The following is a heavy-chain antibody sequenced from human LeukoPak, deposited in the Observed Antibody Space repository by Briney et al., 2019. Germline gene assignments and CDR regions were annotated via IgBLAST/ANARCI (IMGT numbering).Heavy chain of an antibody. J-gene: IGHJ4*02. CDR3: ARDLFDYASGRLDY. CDR1: GFTFSRYA. V-gene: IGHV3-30*04. D-gene: IGHD3-10*01. Sequence: PGGSLRLSCATSGFTFSRYAMYWVRQAPGKGLEWVAVISSDGSDKNYADSVRGRFTISRDNSKNKFYLQMSSLRSEDTAVYYCARDLFDYASGRLDYWGQGTLVTVSS. CDR2: ISSDGSDK.